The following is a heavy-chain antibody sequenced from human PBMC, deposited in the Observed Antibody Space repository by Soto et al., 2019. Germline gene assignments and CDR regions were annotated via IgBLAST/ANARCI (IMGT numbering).Heavy chain of an antibody. CDR3: ARGYSSSSTRAYYYYYMDV. J-gene: IGHJ6*03. CDR1: GGSISSSSYY. CDR2: IYYSGST. Sequence: SETLSLTCTVSGGSISSSSYYWGWIRQPPGKGLEWIGSIYYSGSTYYNPSLKSRVTISVDTSKNPFSLKLSSVTAADTAVYYCARGYSSSSTRAYYYYYMDVWGKGTTVTVSS. D-gene: IGHD6-6*01. V-gene: IGHV4-39*01.